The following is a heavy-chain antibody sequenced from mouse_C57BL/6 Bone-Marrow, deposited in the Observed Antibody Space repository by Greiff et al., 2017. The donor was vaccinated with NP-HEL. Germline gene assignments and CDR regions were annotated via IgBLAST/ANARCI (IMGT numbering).Heavy chain of an antibody. Sequence: DVQLVESGGGLVQPGGSLKLSCAASGFTFSDYYMYWVRQTPEKRLEWVAYISNGGGSTYYPDTVKGRFTISRDNAKNTLYLQMSRLKSEDTAMYYCARLLDAMDYWGQGTSVTVSS. V-gene: IGHV5-12*01. CDR3: ARLLDAMDY. J-gene: IGHJ4*01. CDR1: GFTFSDYY. CDR2: ISNGGGST.